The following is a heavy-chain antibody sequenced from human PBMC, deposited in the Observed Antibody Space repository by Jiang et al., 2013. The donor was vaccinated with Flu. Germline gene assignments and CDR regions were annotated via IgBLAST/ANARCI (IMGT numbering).Heavy chain of an antibody. CDR2: IYYGGIT. J-gene: IGHJ3*02. CDR1: GGSMNSYY. D-gene: IGHD2-21*01. V-gene: IGHV4-59*01. Sequence: SGSGLVKPSETLSLTCTVSGGSMNSYYWSWIRHPPGKGLEWIGYIYYGGITNYNSSLKSRVTISADTSRNQFFLQLSSVTAADTAVYYCATLGDFDIWGLGTLVT. CDR3: ATLGDFDI.